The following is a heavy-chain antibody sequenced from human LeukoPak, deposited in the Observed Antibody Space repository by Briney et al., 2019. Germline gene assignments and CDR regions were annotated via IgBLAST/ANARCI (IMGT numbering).Heavy chain of an antibody. CDR3: ARYYYDSSGFFG. D-gene: IGHD3-22*01. Sequence: GGSLRLSCAASGFTLSNHWMIWVRQAPGKGLECVANIKQDGIEKYYLDSVKGRFTISRDNAKNSVYLQMNSLRAEDTAVYYCARYYYDSSGFFGWGQGTLVTVSS. CDR1: GFTLSNHW. J-gene: IGHJ4*02. V-gene: IGHV3-7*01. CDR2: IKQDGIEK.